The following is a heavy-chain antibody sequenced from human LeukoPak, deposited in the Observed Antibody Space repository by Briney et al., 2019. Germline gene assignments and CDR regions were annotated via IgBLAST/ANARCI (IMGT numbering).Heavy chain of an antibody. D-gene: IGHD5-18*01. Sequence: SETLSLTCTVSGASVSSGSYYWSWIRQPPGKGLEWIGYIYYSGSTNYNPSLKSRVTISVDTPKNQLSLKLSSVTAADTAVYYCARGSRGYSYGWGQGTLVTVSS. V-gene: IGHV4-61*01. CDR1: GASVSSGSYY. CDR3: ARGSRGYSYG. CDR2: IYYSGST. J-gene: IGHJ4*02.